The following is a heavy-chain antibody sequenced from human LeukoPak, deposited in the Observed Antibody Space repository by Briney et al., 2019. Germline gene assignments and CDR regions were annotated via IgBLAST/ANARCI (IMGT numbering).Heavy chain of an antibody. D-gene: IGHD3-22*01. CDR2: IKEDGSKK. Sequence: PGRSLRLSCAASGFTFSSYGMHWVRQAPGKGLEWVANIKEDGSKKNYVDSVKGRFTISRDNAKNSLYLQMTSLRAEDTAMYYCATPLDYHDNSGFHQGGDWGQGTLVTVSS. V-gene: IGHV3-7*03. J-gene: IGHJ4*02. CDR1: GFTFSSYG. CDR3: ATPLDYHDNSGFHQGGD.